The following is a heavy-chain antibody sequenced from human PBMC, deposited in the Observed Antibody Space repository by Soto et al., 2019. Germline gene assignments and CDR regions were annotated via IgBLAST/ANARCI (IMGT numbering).Heavy chain of an antibody. J-gene: IGHJ5*02. Sequence: SETLSLTCAVYGGSFSGYYWSWIRQPPGKGLEWIEEINHSGSTNYNPSLKSRVTISVDTSKNQFSLKLSSVTAADTAVYYCARGRESGYSSSSWFDPWGQGTLVTVSS. V-gene: IGHV4-34*01. CDR1: GGSFSGYY. CDR2: INHSGST. D-gene: IGHD6-6*01. CDR3: ARGRESGYSSSSWFDP.